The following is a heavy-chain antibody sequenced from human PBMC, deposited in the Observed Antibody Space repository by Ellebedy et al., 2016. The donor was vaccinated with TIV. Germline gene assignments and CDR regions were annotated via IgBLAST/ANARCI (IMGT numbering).Heavy chain of an antibody. Sequence: PGGSLRLSCSASGFTFSSSVMSWVRRAPGKGLEWVSTISSLGDSTHYADSVKCRFSISRDNSRNTVHLQMDNLRAEDAAVYYCAREGYTSGHCGAFDNWGQGAMVTVSS. D-gene: IGHD5-12*01. V-gene: IGHV3-23*01. CDR1: GFTFSSSV. CDR2: ISSLGDST. J-gene: IGHJ3*02. CDR3: AREGYTSGHCGAFDN.